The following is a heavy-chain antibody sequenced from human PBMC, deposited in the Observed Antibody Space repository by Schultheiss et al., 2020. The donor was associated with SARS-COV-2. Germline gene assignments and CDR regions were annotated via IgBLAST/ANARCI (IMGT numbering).Heavy chain of an antibody. CDR2: ISGSGGST. CDR3: ARAYLNSLVDY. J-gene: IGHJ4*02. D-gene: IGHD2-21*01. V-gene: IGHV3-23*01. Sequence: GESLKISCAASGFTFSSYSMNWVRQAPGKGLEWVSAISGSGGSTYYADSVKGRFTISRDNSKNTLYLQMNSLRAEDTAVYYCARAYLNSLVDYWGQGTLVTVSS. CDR1: GFTFSSYS.